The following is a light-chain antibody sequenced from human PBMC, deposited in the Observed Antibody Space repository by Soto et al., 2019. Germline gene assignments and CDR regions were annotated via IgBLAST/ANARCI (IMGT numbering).Light chain of an antibody. CDR3: QQCYIYPRG. Sequence: AIRVTQCQSPLSPSPSSRVTTTCRASQSISSHLAWYQQKPGKAPKLLIYAASTLQSGVPSRFSGSGSGTDFTLTISSLQSEDFATYYCQQCYIYPRGFGGGTKVDIK. V-gene: IGKV1-8*01. CDR2: AAS. CDR1: QSISSH. J-gene: IGKJ4*01.